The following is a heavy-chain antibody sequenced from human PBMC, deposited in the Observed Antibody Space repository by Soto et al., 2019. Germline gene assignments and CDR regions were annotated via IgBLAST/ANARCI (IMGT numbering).Heavy chain of an antibody. D-gene: IGHD2-15*01. CDR1: GGPLSGYF. J-gene: IGHJ4*02. Sequence: SETLSLTCTVYGGPLSGYFWSWIRQPPGKGLEWIGEIHRSGSTNYSPSLKSRVTISADTSNSQLSLRLTSVTAADTAVYYCARGSDSAWELLWVWGQGTPVTVSS. CDR2: IHRSGST. V-gene: IGHV4-34*01. CDR3: ARGSDSAWELLWV.